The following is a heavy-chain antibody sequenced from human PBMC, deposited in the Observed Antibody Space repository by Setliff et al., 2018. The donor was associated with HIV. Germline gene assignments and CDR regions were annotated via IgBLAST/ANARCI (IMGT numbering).Heavy chain of an antibody. Sequence: PSETLSLTCSVSGASIASSNYYWGWVRQPPGKGLEWIGNLYYRGGTSYHNPSLKSRVTLSVDTSKNQFSLSLTSVTGADTAVYYCARGGASSKYLDPWGQGTLVTVSS. V-gene: IGHV4-39*07. CDR1: GASIASSNYY. CDR3: ARGGASSKYLDP. D-gene: IGHD2-15*01. J-gene: IGHJ5*02. CDR2: LYYRGGTS.